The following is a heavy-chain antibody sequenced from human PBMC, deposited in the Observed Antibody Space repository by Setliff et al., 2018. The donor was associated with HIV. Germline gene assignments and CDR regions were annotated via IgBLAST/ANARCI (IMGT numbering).Heavy chain of an antibody. Sequence: SLTCTVSGGTIASGGHYWSWIRQHPGKGLEWIGYIHSSGSTIYNPSLKSRITISLDTSKEQFSLELSSATAADTAVYYCATLDHSGGNFLAYWGQGSLVTVSS. V-gene: IGHV4-31*03. D-gene: IGHD2-21*02. CDR2: IHSSGST. CDR1: GGTIASGGHY. CDR3: ATLDHSGGNFLAY. J-gene: IGHJ4*02.